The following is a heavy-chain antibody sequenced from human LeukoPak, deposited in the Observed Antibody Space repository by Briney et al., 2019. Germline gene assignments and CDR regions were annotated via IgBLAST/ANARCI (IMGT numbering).Heavy chain of an antibody. J-gene: IGHJ4*02. Sequence: GGSLRLSCAASGFTFSSYWMSWVRQAPGKGLEWVANIKQDGSEKYYVDSVEGRFTISRDNAKNSLYLQMNSLRAEDTAVYCCVRDPSAYCGGDCPDYWGQGTLVTVSS. CDR1: GFTFSSYW. D-gene: IGHD2-21*02. CDR2: IKQDGSEK. V-gene: IGHV3-7*01. CDR3: VRDPSAYCGGDCPDY.